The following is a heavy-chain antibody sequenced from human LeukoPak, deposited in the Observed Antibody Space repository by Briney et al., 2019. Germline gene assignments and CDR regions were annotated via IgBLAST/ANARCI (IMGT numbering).Heavy chain of an antibody. D-gene: IGHD2-15*01. J-gene: IGHJ4*02. V-gene: IGHV3-20*04. Sequence: GSLRLSCAASGFTFDDYGMSWVRQGSGKGLEWVSAIHRNGDSTGYADSVKGRFTISRDNAKNSLYLHMNSLRAEDTAVYYCATGSRGVVYYFDYWGQGTLVTVSS. CDR3: ATGSRGVVYYFDY. CDR1: GFTFDDYG. CDR2: IHRNGDST.